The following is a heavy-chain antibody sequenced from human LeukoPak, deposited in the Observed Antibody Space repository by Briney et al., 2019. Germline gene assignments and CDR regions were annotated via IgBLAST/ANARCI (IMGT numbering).Heavy chain of an antibody. CDR3: ARGKSGSYFTFFDY. V-gene: IGHV3-20*01. J-gene: IGHJ4*02. CDR1: GFTFYDYA. Sequence: GGSLRLSCAASGFTFYDYAMSWVRHVPGKGLEWGSGINWNGGNTGYADSVKGRFIISRDNAKSSLYLQMNSLRAEDTALYHCARGKSGSYFTFFDYWGQGTLVTVSS. D-gene: IGHD1-26*01. CDR2: INWNGGNT.